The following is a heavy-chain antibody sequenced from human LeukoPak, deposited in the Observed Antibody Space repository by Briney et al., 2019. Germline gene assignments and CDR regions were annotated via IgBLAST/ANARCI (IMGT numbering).Heavy chain of an antibody. CDR2: ISSGGTYK. J-gene: IGHJ3*02. D-gene: IGHD6-6*01. CDR3: AKDEASIAALGAFDI. CDR1: GFTFSDYT. Sequence: GGSLRLSCAASGFTFSDYTMNWVRQAPGKGLEWVSSISSGGTYKYYADSVKGRFTISRDNSKNTLYLQMNSLRAEDTAVYYCAKDEASIAALGAFDIWGQGTMVTVSS. V-gene: IGHV3-21*01.